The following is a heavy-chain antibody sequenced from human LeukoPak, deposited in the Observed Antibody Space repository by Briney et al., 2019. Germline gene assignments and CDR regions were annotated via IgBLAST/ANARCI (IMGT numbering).Heavy chain of an antibody. V-gene: IGHV3-23*01. CDR2: ISGSGDNT. D-gene: IGHD3-22*01. CDR1: GVTSSSYA. CDR3: AKGSYYDSSGSFYFDY. J-gene: IGHJ4*02. Sequence: GGSLRLSCVVSGVTSSSYAMSWVRQAPGKGLEWVSGISGSGDNTYYADSVKGRFTISRDNSKNTLYVQVNSLGTEDTAAYYCAKGSYYDSSGSFYFDYWGQGTLVTVSS.